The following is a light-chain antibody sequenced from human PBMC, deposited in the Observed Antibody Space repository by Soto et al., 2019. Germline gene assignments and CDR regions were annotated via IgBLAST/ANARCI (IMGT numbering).Light chain of an antibody. CDR3: QQYHNWPGT. V-gene: IGKV3-15*01. CDR1: ESISNN. CDR2: GAA. Sequence: EIGMTQSPATLSVSPGERATLSCRAGESISNNLAWYQQKPGQAPRLLIYGAATRAAGIPARFSGRGSGTEFTLTISSLQSEDFGVYYCQQYHNWPGTFGQGTKVEIK. J-gene: IGKJ1*01.